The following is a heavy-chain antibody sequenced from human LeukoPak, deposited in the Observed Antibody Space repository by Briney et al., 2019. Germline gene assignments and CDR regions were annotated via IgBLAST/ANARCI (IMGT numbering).Heavy chain of an antibody. J-gene: IGHJ3*02. CDR1: GFTFSSYA. CDR3: ARDACSGGSCYSGHAFDI. Sequence: PGGSLRLSCAASGFTFSSYAMHWVRQAPGKGLEWVAVISYDGSNKYYADSVKGRFTISRDNSKNTLYLQMNSLRAEDTAVYYCARDACSGGSCYSGHAFDIWGQGTMVTDSS. CDR2: ISYDGSNK. D-gene: IGHD2-15*01. V-gene: IGHV3-30-3*01.